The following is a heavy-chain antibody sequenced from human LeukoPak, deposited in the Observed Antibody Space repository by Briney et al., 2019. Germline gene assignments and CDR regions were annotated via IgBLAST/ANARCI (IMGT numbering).Heavy chain of an antibody. D-gene: IGHD6-13*01. CDR2: IYTSGST. CDR1: GGSISSYY. V-gene: IGHV4-4*07. J-gene: IGHJ6*02. Sequence: SETLSLTCTVSGGSISSYYWSWIRQPAGKGLEWIGRIYTSGSTNYNPSLKSRVTMSVDTSKNQFSLKLSSVTAADTAVYYCARDPILYSSSWHGMDVWGQGTTVTVSS. CDR3: ARDPILYSSSWHGMDV.